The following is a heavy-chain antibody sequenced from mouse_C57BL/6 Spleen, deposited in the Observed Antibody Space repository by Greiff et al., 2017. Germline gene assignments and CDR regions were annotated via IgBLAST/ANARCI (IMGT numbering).Heavy chain of an antibody. J-gene: IGHJ2*01. CDR3: TSGDAGYFDF. V-gene: IGHV1-5*01. CDR2: IYPGNSDT. Sequence: VQLQQSGTVLARPGASVKMSCKTSGYTFTSYWMHWVKQRPGQGLEWIGAIYPGNSDTSYNQKFKGTAKLTAVTSASTAYMELSSLTNGDSAVYYCTSGDAGYFDFWGQGTTLTVSS. CDR1: GYTFTSYW. D-gene: IGHD3-3*01.